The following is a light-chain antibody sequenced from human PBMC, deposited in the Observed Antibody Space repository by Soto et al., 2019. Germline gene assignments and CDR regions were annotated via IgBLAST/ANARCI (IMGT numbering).Light chain of an antibody. CDR3: AAWDDSLSVYV. J-gene: IGLJ1*01. CDR1: SSNIGNNQ. Sequence: QPVLTQPPSASGTPGQGVTISCSGSSSNIGNNQVYWYQQLPGAAPKVLIYKNTQRPSGVPDRFSGSKSGTSASLAISGLRPDDEADYYCAAWDDSLSVYVFGTGTKLTVL. CDR2: KNT. V-gene: IGLV1-47*01.